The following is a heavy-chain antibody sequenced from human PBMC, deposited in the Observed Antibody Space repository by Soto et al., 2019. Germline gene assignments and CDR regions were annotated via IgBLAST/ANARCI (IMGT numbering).Heavy chain of an antibody. D-gene: IGHD5-12*01. CDR3: AKGVFYDYYYYYMDV. V-gene: IGHV3-23*01. J-gene: IGHJ6*03. CDR2: ISGSGGST. Sequence: PGGSLRLSCAASGFTFSSYAMSWVRQAPGKGLEWVSAISGSGGSTYYADSVKGRFTISRDNSKNTLYLQMNSLRAEDTAVYYCAKGVFYDYYYYYMDVWGKGTTVTVSS. CDR1: GFTFSSYA.